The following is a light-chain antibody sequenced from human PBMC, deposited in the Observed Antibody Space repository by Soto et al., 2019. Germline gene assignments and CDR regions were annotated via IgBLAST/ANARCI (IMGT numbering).Light chain of an antibody. CDR2: EVS. CDR1: SSDGGGYNY. V-gene: IGLV2-14*01. CDR3: SSYTSTSTRV. Sequence: QSVLTQPASVSGSPGQSITISCTGTSSDGGGYNYVSWYQQHPGKAPKLMIYEVSNRPSGVSNRFSGSKSGNTASLTISGHQAEDEADYYCSSYTSTSTRVLGGGTKLT. J-gene: IGLJ3*02.